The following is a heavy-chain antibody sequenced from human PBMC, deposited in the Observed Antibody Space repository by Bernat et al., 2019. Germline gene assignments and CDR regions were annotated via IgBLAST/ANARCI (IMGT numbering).Heavy chain of an antibody. CDR3: ARDHELIYGGYSGFWFDP. Sequence: QVQLVQSGAEVKKPGSSVKVSCKASGGTFSSYAISWVRQAPGQGLEWMGGIIPIFGTANYAQKFQGRVQITADKSTSTDYMELSSLRSEDTVVYYCARDHELIYGGYSGFWFDPWGQGTLVTVSS. D-gene: IGHD4-17*01. CDR1: GGTFSSYA. V-gene: IGHV1-69*06. CDR2: IIPIFGTA. J-gene: IGHJ5*02.